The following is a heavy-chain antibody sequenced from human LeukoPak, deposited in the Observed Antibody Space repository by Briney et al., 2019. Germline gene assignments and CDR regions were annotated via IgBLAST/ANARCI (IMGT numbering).Heavy chain of an antibody. D-gene: IGHD3-10*01. CDR3: AKDPYINSRSGGFDY. V-gene: IGHV3-23*01. CDR1: GVTFSSYA. J-gene: IGHJ4*02. Sequence: AGGSLRLSCAASGVTFSSYAMYWVRQAPGKGLEWVSAISGSGGSTYYADSAKGRFTISRDNSKNTLYLQMNSLRAEDTAVYYCAKDPYINSRSGGFDYWGQGTLVTVSS. CDR2: ISGSGGST.